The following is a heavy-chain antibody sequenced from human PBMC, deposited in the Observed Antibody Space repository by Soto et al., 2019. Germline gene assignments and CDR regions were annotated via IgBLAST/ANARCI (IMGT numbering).Heavy chain of an antibody. Sequence: SVKVSCKASGGTFSSYAISWVRQAPGQGLEWMGGIIPIFGTANYAQKFQGRVTITADESTSTAYMELSSLRSEDTAVYYCARGGIVVVVAAPDAFDIWGQGTVVTVSS. CDR1: GGTFSSYA. V-gene: IGHV1-69*13. J-gene: IGHJ3*02. CDR2: IIPIFGTA. D-gene: IGHD2-15*01. CDR3: ARGGIVVVVAAPDAFDI.